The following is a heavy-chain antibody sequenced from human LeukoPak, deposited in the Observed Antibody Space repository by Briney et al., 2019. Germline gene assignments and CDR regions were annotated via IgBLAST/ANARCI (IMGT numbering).Heavy chain of an antibody. D-gene: IGHD1-26*01. CDR1: GFTFSNYW. CDR2: IKSDGTST. J-gene: IGHJ4*02. CDR3: TRPDWATGSYDEF. Sequence: PGGSLRLSCTASGFTFSNYWMHWVRQAPGKGLMWVSRIKSDGTSTTCADSVKGRFTISRDNAKNTLFLQMTGLRVEDTAMYYCTRPDWATGSYDEFWGQGTRVTVSS. V-gene: IGHV3-74*01.